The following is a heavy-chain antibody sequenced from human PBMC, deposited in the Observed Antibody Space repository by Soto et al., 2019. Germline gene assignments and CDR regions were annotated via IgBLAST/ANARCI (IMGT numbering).Heavy chain of an antibody. V-gene: IGHV3-30-3*01. J-gene: IGHJ6*02. D-gene: IGHD4-17*01. CDR2: ISFDGTKK. Sequence: QAQLVEYGGGVVQPGRSLRLSCAASGFTFNIYALHWVRQAPGKGLEWVAVISFDGTKKYYSDSVKGRFTISRDNLKNTLYLQMNNLRVEDAALYFCAREDDYGYRYINYGLDVWGQGTTVTVSS. CDR1: GFTFNIYA. CDR3: AREDDYGYRYINYGLDV.